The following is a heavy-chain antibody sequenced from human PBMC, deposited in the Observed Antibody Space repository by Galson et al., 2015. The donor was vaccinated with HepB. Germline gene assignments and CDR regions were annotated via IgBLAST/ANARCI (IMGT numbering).Heavy chain of an antibody. J-gene: IGHJ3*02. Sequence: SVKVSCKASGYTFTSYAMNWVRQAPGQGLEWMGWINTNTGNPTYAQGFTGRFVFSLDTSVSTAYLQISSLKAEDTAVYYCARGGEEYDILTGYYPENAFDIWGQGTMVTVSS. CDR3: ARGGEEYDILTGYYPENAFDI. CDR2: INTNTGNP. V-gene: IGHV7-4-1*02. D-gene: IGHD3-9*01. CDR1: GYTFTSYA.